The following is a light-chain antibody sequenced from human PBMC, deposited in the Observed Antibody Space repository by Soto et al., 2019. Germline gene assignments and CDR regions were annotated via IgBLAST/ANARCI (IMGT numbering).Light chain of an antibody. V-gene: IGKV3-20*01. CDR2: AAS. Sequence: IVLTQAPGTLSFSPGEIATLSFRASQSVSSDYLAWYQQRPGQAPRLLIYAASSRATGIPDRFSGSGSGTDFTLTISRLEPEDFAVYYCQQYSDSVGTFGQGTKVDIK. CDR1: QSVSSDY. CDR3: QQYSDSVGT. J-gene: IGKJ1*01.